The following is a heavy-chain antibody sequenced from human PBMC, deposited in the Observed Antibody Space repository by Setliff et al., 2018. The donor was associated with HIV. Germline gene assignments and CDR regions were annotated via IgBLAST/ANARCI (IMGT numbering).Heavy chain of an antibody. J-gene: IGHJ6*04. CDR2: ITSTGSTI. D-gene: IGHD3-10*01. CDR1: GFTFSDCS. Sequence: GGSLRLSCAASGFTFSDCSMNWVRQAPGKGLEWISYITSTGSTIFYADSVKGRFTISRDNDKNSVHLQMTSLRAEDTAVYYCASSGSGSPIGVWGKGTTVTVSS. CDR3: ASSGSGSPIGV. V-gene: IGHV3-48*01.